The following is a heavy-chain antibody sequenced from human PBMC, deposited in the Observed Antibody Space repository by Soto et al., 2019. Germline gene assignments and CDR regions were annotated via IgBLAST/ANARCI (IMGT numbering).Heavy chain of an antibody. V-gene: IGHV3-30-3*01. CDR1: GFTFSSHS. CDR2: ISYDGSIK. Sequence: QVQLVESGGGVAQPGRSLRLSCAASGFTFSSHSIQWVRQAPGKGLEWVAVISYDGSIKYYADSVKGRFTISRDNSKNTAYLQMNSLRAEDTAVFYCAREWSTSGALDYWGQGTLVIVSS. D-gene: IGHD3-10*01. J-gene: IGHJ4*02. CDR3: AREWSTSGALDY.